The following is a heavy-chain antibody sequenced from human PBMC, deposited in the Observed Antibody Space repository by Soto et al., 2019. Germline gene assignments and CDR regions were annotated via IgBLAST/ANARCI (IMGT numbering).Heavy chain of an antibody. D-gene: IGHD3-10*01. V-gene: IGHV3-23*01. Sequence: TGGSLRLSCAASGFTFSSYAMSWVRQAPGKGLEWVSAISGSGGSTYYADSVKGRFTISRDNSKNTLYLQMNSLRAEDTAVYYCAKGPWFGELLTNWFDPWGQGTLVTVSS. CDR1: GFTFSSYA. J-gene: IGHJ5*02. CDR3: AKGPWFGELLTNWFDP. CDR2: ISGSGGST.